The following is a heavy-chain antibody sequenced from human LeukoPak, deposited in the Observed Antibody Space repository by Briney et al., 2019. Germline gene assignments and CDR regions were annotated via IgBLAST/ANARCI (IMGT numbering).Heavy chain of an antibody. V-gene: IGHV3-30*07. Sequence: GGSLRLSCAASGFTFSHYAIHWVRQAPGKGLEWVAVVSYDGNNKYYTDSVKGRFTISRDNSKNTLYLQMNSLRAEDTAVYYCAKSSSGYDFSLDYWGQGTLVTVSS. CDR1: GFTFSHYA. J-gene: IGHJ4*02. CDR2: VSYDGNNK. CDR3: AKSSSGYDFSLDY. D-gene: IGHD5-12*01.